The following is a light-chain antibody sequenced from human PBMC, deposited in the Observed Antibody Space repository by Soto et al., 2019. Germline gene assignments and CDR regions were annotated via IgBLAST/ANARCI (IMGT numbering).Light chain of an antibody. V-gene: IGKV2-28*01. CDR3: MQALQTPLT. Sequence: DIVMTQSPLSLPVTPGEPASISCRSSQSLLHSNGYNYLDWYLQKPGQSPQLLIYLGSNRASRVPDRFSGSGSGTDFTLKISRVEAEDVGVYYCMQALQTPLTFGGGTKVDIK. CDR1: QSLLHSNGYNY. CDR2: LGS. J-gene: IGKJ4*01.